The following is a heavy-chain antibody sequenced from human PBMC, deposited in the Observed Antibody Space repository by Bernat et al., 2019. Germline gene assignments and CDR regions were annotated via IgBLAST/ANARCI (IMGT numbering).Heavy chain of an antibody. Sequence: QVQLVQSGSELKKPGASVKVSCKASGYTFTSYAMNWVRQAPGQGLEWMGWINTNTGNPTYAQGFTGRFVFSLDTSVSTAYLQISSLKAEDTAVYYCARVSATGLNYDLWSGYYKGGRQFDYWGQGTLVTVSS. CDR3: ARVSATGLNYDLWSGYYKGGRQFDY. D-gene: IGHD3-3*01. CDR2: INTNTGNP. J-gene: IGHJ4*02. V-gene: IGHV7-4-1*02. CDR1: GYTFTSYA.